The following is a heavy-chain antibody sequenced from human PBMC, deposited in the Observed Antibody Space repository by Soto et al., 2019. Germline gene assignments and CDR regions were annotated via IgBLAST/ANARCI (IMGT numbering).Heavy chain of an antibody. Sequence: EVQVLATGGGLIQPGGSLRLSCAASGFTVNSNYMSWVRQAPGEGLQWVSITNTGGTTYYADSVKGRFTVSRDNSKNTLYLQMNSLTAQDTAVYYCEKEDGFILDVWGQATTVSVSS. J-gene: IGHJ6*02. CDR2: TNTGGTT. V-gene: IGHV3-53*02. D-gene: IGHD3-10*01. CDR1: GFTVNSNY. CDR3: EKEDGFILDV.